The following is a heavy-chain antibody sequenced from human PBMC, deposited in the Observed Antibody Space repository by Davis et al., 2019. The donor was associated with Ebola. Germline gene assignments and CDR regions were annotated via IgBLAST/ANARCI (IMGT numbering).Heavy chain of an antibody. CDR3: AREPHYDTLTGYYGGMDV. D-gene: IGHD3-9*01. Sequence: GGSLRLSCAASGFTFSSYSMNWVRQALGKGLEWVSSISSSSSYIYYADSVKGRFTISRDNAKNSLYLQMNSLRAEDTAVYYCAREPHYDTLTGYYGGMDVWGQGTTVTVSS. CDR1: GFTFSSYS. J-gene: IGHJ6*02. CDR2: ISSSSSYI. V-gene: IGHV3-21*01.